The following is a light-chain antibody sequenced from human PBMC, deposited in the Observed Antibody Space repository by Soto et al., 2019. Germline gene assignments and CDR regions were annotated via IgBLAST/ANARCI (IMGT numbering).Light chain of an antibody. J-gene: IGKJ1*01. CDR1: QSVGSN. Sequence: EIVMTQSPATLSVSPGERATLSCRASQSVGSNLAWYQQQPGQAPRLLLYGASTRATGIPARFSGSGSGTEFTLTISSLQSEDFAIYFWQQYNNWPPDRTFGQGTKVEIK. CDR3: QQYNNWPPDRT. CDR2: GAS. V-gene: IGKV3-15*01.